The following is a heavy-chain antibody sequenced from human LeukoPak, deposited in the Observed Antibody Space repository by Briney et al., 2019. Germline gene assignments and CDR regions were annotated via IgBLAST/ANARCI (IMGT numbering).Heavy chain of an antibody. CDR1: GGTFSSYA. V-gene: IGHV1-69*04. Sequence: ASVKVSCKASGGTFSSYAISWVRQAPGQGLEWMGRIIPVLGIANYAQKFQGRVTITADKSTSTAYMELSSLRSEDTAVYYCARGEGATTFDYWGQGTLVTVSS. J-gene: IGHJ4*02. D-gene: IGHD1-26*01. CDR2: IIPVLGIA. CDR3: ARGEGATTFDY.